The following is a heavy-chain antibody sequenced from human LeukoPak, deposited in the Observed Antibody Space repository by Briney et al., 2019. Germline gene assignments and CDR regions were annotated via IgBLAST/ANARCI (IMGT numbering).Heavy chain of an antibody. CDR3: VKDPGGSSGYPDAFDI. CDR1: GFTFSGYW. D-gene: IGHD3-22*01. V-gene: IGHV3-74*01. CDR2: INSDGSST. J-gene: IGHJ3*02. Sequence: PGGSLRLSCAASGFTFSGYWMHWVRQAPGKGLVWVSRINSDGSSTNYADSVKGRFTISRDNAKNTVYLQMNSLRVEDTAVYYCVKDPGGSSGYPDAFDIWGQGTMVTVSS.